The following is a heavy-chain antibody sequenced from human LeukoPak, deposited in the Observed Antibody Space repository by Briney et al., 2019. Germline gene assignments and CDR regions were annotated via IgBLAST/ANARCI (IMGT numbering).Heavy chain of an antibody. CDR2: ISSSSSYI. D-gene: IGHD3-10*01. J-gene: IGHJ4*02. CDR3: ARAKPGSGSYYSVLDY. CDR1: GFTFSSYS. V-gene: IGHV3-21*01. Sequence: PGGSLRLSCAASGFTFSSYSMNWVRQAPGKGLEWVSSISSSSSYIYYADSVKGRFTISRDNAKNSLYLQMNSLRAEDTAVYYCARAKPGSGSYYSVLDYWGQGTLVTVSS.